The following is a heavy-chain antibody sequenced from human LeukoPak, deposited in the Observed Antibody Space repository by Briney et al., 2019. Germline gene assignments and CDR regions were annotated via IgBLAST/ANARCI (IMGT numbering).Heavy chain of an antibody. CDR3: ARDLGGFLDY. J-gene: IGHJ4*02. CDR1: GFSFDDYG. V-gene: IGHV3-20*04. D-gene: IGHD2-15*01. Sequence: PGGSLRLSCAASGFSFDDYGLTWVRQAPGKGLEWVSGINWNGDSTDYADSVKGRFTISRDNAKNSLYLQMNSLRAEDTALYYCARDLGGFLDYWGQGTLVTVSS. CDR2: INWNGDST.